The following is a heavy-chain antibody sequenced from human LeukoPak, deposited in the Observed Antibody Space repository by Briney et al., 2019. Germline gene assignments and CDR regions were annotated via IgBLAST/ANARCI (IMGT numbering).Heavy chain of an antibody. J-gene: IGHJ5*02. Sequence: GGSLRLSCAASGFTCSSYEMHWVRQAPGKGLVWVSRINSDGSSTSYADSVKDRFTISRDNAKNKLYLQMNSLRVEDTAVYSCARSQLTTGFDPWGQGTLVTVSS. D-gene: IGHD4-11*01. CDR1: GFTCSSYE. V-gene: IGHV3-74*01. CDR2: INSDGSST. CDR3: ARSQLTTGFDP.